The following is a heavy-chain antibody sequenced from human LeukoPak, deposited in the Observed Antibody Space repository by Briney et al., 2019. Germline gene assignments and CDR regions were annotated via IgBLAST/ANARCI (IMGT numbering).Heavy chain of an antibody. J-gene: IGHJ4*02. D-gene: IGHD5-24*01. CDR1: GYTFTSYG. Sequence: ASVKVSCKASGYTFTSYGISWVRQAPGQGLEWMGWISAYNGNTNYAQKLQGRVTMTTDTSTSTAYMELRSLRSDDTAVYYCATHGYNALYSFLDYWGQGTLVTVSS. CDR2: ISAYNGNT. CDR3: ATHGYNALYSFLDY. V-gene: IGHV1-18*01.